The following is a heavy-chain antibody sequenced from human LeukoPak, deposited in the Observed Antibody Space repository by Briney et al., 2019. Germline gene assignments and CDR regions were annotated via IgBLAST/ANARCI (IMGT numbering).Heavy chain of an antibody. CDR2: MNPNTGNT. Sequence: ASVKVSCKASGYTFTSYDINWVRQASGQGLEWMGWMNPNTGNTGYAQKFQGRVTITRNTSISTVYMELSSLRSEDTAVYYCARGGSYLSAFDIWGQGTMVTVSS. V-gene: IGHV1-8*03. CDR3: ARGGSYLSAFDI. CDR1: GYTFTSYD. D-gene: IGHD3-10*01. J-gene: IGHJ3*02.